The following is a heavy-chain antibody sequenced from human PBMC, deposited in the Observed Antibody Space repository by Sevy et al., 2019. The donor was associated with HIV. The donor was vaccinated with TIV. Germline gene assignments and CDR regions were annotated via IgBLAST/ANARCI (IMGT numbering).Heavy chain of an antibody. V-gene: IGHV4-39*01. CDR3: ARQMHYYDSAGYYHWDY. CDR1: GGSISSSNYY. CDR2: IYYTGST. D-gene: IGHD3-22*01. Sequence: GSLGLSCTVSGGSISSSNYYWGWIRQPPGKGLEWIANIYYTGSTYYNPSLKSRVTIFADTSKNQFSLKLSSVTAADTAVYYCARQMHYYDSAGYYHWDYWGQGTLVTVSS. J-gene: IGHJ4*02.